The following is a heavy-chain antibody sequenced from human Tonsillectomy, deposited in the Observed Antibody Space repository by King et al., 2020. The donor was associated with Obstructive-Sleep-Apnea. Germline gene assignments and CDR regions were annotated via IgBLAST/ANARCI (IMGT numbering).Heavy chain of an antibody. Sequence: VQLQQWGEGLLKPSETLSLSCAVYGGSFSAYYWTWIRQPPGKGLEWIGEINHIGGTNYNPSLKSRVTVSVDTSMNQFSLKLRSVTAADTAVYYCERSIVPTILFDYWGQGTLVTVSS. CDR3: ERSIVPTILFDY. CDR1: GGSFSAYY. V-gene: IGHV4-34*01. CDR2: INHIGGT. D-gene: IGHD5-12*01. J-gene: IGHJ4*02.